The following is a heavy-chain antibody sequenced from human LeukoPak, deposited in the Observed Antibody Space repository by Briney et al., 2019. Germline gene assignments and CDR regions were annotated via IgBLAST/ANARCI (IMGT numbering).Heavy chain of an antibody. CDR1: GFTFTSFW. V-gene: IGHV3-74*01. CDR2: VNGDGRTT. J-gene: IGHJ3*02. D-gene: IGHD4-17*01. CDR3: ARPQHGDLYAFDI. Sequence: GGSLRLSCAASGFTFTSFWMHWVRRAPGKGLVWVSRVNGDGRTTTYADLVKGRFTISRDNAKNTLYLQMNSLRAEDTAVYYCARPQHGDLYAFDIWGQGTMVTVSS.